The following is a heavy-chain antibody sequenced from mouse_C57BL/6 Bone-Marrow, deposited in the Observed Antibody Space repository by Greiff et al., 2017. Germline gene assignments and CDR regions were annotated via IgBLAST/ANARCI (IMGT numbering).Heavy chain of an antibody. V-gene: IGHV1-54*01. CDR2: INPGSGGT. CDR3: ARGGYYGSTMAY. D-gene: IGHD1-1*01. CDR1: GYAFTNYL. Sequence: QVQLKQSGAELVRPGTSVKVSCKASGYAFTNYLIEWVKQRPGQGLEWIGVINPGSGGTTYNEKFKGKATLTADKSSSTAYMQLSSLTSEDSAVYFCARGGYYGSTMAYWGQGTLVTVSA. J-gene: IGHJ3*01.